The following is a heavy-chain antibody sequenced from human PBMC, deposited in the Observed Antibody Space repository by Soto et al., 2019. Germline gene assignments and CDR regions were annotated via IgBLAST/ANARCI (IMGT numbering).Heavy chain of an antibody. CDR1: GGTFSSYA. CDR3: PRDGNVDSSGDLHWFDP. CDR2: ISPIFGTA. J-gene: IGHJ5*02. V-gene: IGHV1-69*12. Sequence: QVQLVQSGAEVKKPGSSVKVSCKASGGTFSSYAISWVRQAPGQGLEWMGGISPIFGTANYAQKFKGRVTSTAHGANSTAYMELSSLRPDETAVYYCPRDGNVDSSGDLHWFDPGGQGTPVTVSS. D-gene: IGHD3-22*01.